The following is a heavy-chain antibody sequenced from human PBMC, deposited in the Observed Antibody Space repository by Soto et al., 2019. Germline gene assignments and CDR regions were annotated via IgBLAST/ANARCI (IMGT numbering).Heavy chain of an antibody. D-gene: IGHD3-10*01. Sequence: GGSLRLSCAASGFTFSSYAMSWVRQAPGKGLEWVSAISGSGGSTYYADSVKGRFTISRDNSKNTLYLQMNSLRAEDTAVYYCAKAQAVRGESGGDYWGQGTLVTVSS. V-gene: IGHV3-23*01. CDR3: AKAQAVRGESGGDY. CDR2: ISGSGGST. J-gene: IGHJ4*02. CDR1: GFTFSSYA.